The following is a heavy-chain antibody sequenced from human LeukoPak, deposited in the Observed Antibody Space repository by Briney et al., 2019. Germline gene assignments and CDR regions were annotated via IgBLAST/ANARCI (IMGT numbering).Heavy chain of an antibody. CDR2: ISSSSSYT. V-gene: IGHV3-11*06. Sequence: PGGSLRLSCAASGFTFSDYYMSWIRQAPGKGLEWVSYISSSSSYTNYADSVKGRFTISRDNAKNSLFLQMNSLRDEDTAVYYCARDRIAATTLDYWGQGTLVTVSS. CDR1: GFTFSDYY. J-gene: IGHJ4*02. D-gene: IGHD6-13*01. CDR3: ARDRIAATTLDY.